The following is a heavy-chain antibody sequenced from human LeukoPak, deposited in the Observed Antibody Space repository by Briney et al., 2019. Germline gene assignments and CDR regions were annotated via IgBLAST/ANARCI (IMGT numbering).Heavy chain of an antibody. V-gene: IGHV4-34*01. CDR2: INHSGST. J-gene: IGHJ4*02. CDR3: ARLAATGTRRFDY. D-gene: IGHD6-13*01. CDR1: GGSFSGYY. Sequence: SSETLSLTCAVYGGSFSGYYWSWIRQPPGKGLEWIGEINHSGSTNYNPSLKSRVTISMDTSKNQFSLKLSSVTAADTAVYYCARLAATGTRRFDYWGQETLVTVSS.